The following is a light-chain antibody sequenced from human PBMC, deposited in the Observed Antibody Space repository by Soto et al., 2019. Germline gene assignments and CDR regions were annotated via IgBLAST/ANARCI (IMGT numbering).Light chain of an antibody. V-gene: IGKV3D-20*02. CDR1: QSVSSNY. J-gene: IGKJ5*01. CDR3: QQRSNWPPSIT. Sequence: EIALTQSPGTLSLSPGERATLSCRASQSVSSNYLAWYQQKPGQAPRLLIYGASSRATGIPDRFSGSGSGTDFTLTISSLEPEDFAVYYCQQRSNWPPSITFGQGTRLEIK. CDR2: GAS.